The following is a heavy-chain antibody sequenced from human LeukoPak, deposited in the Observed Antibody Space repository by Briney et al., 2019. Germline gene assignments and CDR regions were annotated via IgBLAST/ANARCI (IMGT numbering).Heavy chain of an antibody. J-gene: IGHJ4*02. CDR3: ARDRYYDSSGYNFDY. D-gene: IGHD3-22*01. CDR2: IIPILGIA. Sequence: GASVKVSCKASGGTFSSYAISWVRQAPGQRLEWMGRIIPILGIANYAQKFQGRVTITADKSTSTAYMELSSLRSEDTAVYYCARDRYYDSSGYNFDYWGQGTLVTVSS. V-gene: IGHV1-69*04. CDR1: GGTFSSYA.